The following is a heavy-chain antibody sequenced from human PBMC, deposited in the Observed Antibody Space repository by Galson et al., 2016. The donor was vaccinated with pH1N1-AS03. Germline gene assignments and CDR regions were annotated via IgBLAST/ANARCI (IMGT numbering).Heavy chain of an antibody. CDR3: ASAGYHTPGYHY. CDR2: VHYSGST. J-gene: IGHJ4*02. Sequence: ETLSLTCAVSGGSMTSPDWWTWVRQPPGKGLEWIGEVHYSGSTSYNPSLNSRVTMSIDKSNNQFSLNLGSVTAADTAVYFCASAGYHTPGYHYWGQGALVTVSS. V-gene: IGHV4-4*01. D-gene: IGHD3-16*02. CDR1: GGSMTSPDW.